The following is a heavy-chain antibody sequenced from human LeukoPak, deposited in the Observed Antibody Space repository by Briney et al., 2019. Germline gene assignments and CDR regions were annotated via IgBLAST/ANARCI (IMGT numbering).Heavy chain of an antibody. CDR3: AKGSSSFYGGNLDGY. CDR2: ISYDGSNK. V-gene: IGHV3-30-3*01. CDR1: GFTFSSYA. Sequence: PGGSLRLSCAASGFTFSSYAMHWVRQAPGKGLEWVAIISYDGSNKYYADSVKGRFTISRDNSKNTLYLQMNSLRADDTAVYYCAKGSSSFYGGNLDGYWGQGTLVTVSS. J-gene: IGHJ4*02. D-gene: IGHD4-23*01.